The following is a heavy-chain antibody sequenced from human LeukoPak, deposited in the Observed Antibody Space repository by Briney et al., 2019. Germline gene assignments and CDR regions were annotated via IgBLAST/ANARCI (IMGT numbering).Heavy chain of an antibody. CDR1: GGSISSYY. Sequence: PSETLSLTCTVSGGSISSYYWSWIRQPPGKGLEWIGRIYTSGSTNYNPSLKSRVTMSVDTSKNQFSLKLSSVTAADTAVYYCARSFRHYYGSGSYSGFDYWGQGTLVTVSS. J-gene: IGHJ4*02. CDR3: ARSFRHYYGSGSYSGFDY. D-gene: IGHD3-10*01. V-gene: IGHV4-4*07. CDR2: IYTSGST.